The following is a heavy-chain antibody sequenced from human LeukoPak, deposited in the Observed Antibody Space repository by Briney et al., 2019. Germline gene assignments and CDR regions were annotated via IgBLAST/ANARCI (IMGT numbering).Heavy chain of an antibody. CDR1: GYSFTDHF. CDR2: IHPNSGDT. J-gene: IGHJ4*02. Sequence: ASVKVSCKASGYSFTDHFLHWLRQAPEQGLEWMGWIHPNSGDTNYAQRFQGRVSLTRDTSISTAYMELSSLRSDDTAVYYCARDHNWGPDYWGQGTLVSVSS. V-gene: IGHV1-2*02. CDR3: ARDHNWGPDY. D-gene: IGHD7-27*01.